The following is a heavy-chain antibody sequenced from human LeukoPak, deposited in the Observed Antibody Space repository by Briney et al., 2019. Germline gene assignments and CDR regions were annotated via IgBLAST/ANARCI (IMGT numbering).Heavy chain of an antibody. CDR1: GGSFSGYY. D-gene: IGHD3-3*01. V-gene: IGHV4-34*01. CDR3: ARGFLVTIFGGYFDY. Sequence: SETLSLTCAVYGGSFSGYYWSWIRQPPGKGLEWIGEINHSGSTNYNPSLKSRVTISVDTSKNQFSLKLSSVTAADTAVYYCARGFLVTIFGGYFDYWGQGTLVTVSS. J-gene: IGHJ4*02. CDR2: INHSGST.